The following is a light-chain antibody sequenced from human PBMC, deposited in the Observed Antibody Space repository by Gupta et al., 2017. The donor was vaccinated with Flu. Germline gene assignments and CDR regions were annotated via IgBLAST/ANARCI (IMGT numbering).Light chain of an antibody. V-gene: IGLV7-46*01. CDR3: LLTYGDIAV. Sequence: QAVVTQEPSLTVSPGGTVTLTCDSNTGTVTSSQYPYWFQQKPGQAPTTLIYNTYNKNSWTPDRFSGSLLGGKAALTLSGAQPEDEADYYCLLTYGDIAVSGGGTKLTVL. CDR1: TGTVTSSQY. CDR2: NTY. J-gene: IGLJ3*02.